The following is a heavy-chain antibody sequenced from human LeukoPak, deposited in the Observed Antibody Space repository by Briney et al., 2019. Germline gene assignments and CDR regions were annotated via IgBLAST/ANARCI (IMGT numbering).Heavy chain of an antibody. J-gene: IGHJ4*02. V-gene: IGHV3-23*01. CDR2: ISGSGGST. D-gene: IGHD4-17*01. Sequence: PGGSLRLSCAASGFAFSRHGIHWVRQAPGKGLEWVSAISGSGGSTYYADSVKGRFTISRDNSKNTLYLQMNSLRAEDTAVYYCAKDADYGDYERSFTFDYWGQGTLVTVSS. CDR3: AKDADYGDYERSFTFDY. CDR1: GFAFSRHG.